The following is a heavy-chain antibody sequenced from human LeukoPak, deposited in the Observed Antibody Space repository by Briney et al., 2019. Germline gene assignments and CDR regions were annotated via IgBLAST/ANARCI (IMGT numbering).Heavy chain of an antibody. J-gene: IGHJ4*02. Sequence: GSLRLSCAASGFTFRSYWMSWIRQPPGKGLEWIGEINHSGSTNYNPSLKSRVTISVDTSKNQFSLKLSSVTAADTAVYYCARVVYDSSGYYYSLDYWGQGTLVTVSS. D-gene: IGHD3-22*01. V-gene: IGHV4-34*01. CDR3: ARVVYDSSGYYYSLDY. CDR1: GFTFRSYW. CDR2: INHSGST.